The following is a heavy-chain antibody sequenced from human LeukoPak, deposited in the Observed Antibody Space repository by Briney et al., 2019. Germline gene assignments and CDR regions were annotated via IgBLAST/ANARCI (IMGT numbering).Heavy chain of an antibody. V-gene: IGHV1-18*01. D-gene: IGHD3-10*01. CDR3: ARDGITMVRGAPAEFDP. CDR1: GYTLTELS. J-gene: IGHJ5*02. Sequence: ASVKVSCKVSGYTLTELSMHWVRQAPGQGLEWMGWISAYNGNTNYPQKLQGRVTMTTDTSTSTAYMELRSLRSDDTAVYYCARDGITMVRGAPAEFDPWGQGTLVTVSS. CDR2: ISAYNGNT.